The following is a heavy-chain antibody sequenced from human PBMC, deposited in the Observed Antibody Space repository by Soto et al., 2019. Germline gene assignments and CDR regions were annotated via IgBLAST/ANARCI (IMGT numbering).Heavy chain of an antibody. CDR2: IKQDGSEK. CDR1: GFTFSSYW. D-gene: IGHD3-3*01. Sequence: GGSLRLSCAASGFTFSSYWMSWVRQAPGKGLEWVANIKQDGSEKYYVDSVKGRFTISRDNAKNSLYLQMNSLRAEDTAVYYCARGGDFWSGYGAFDIWGQGTMVTVSS. J-gene: IGHJ3*02. V-gene: IGHV3-7*01. CDR3: ARGGDFWSGYGAFDI.